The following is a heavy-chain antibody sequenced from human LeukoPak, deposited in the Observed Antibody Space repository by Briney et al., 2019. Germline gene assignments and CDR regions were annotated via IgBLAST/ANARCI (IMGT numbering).Heavy chain of an antibody. Sequence: ASVKVSCKASGYTFTSYGISWVRQAPGQGLEWMGWISAYNGNTNYAQKLQGRVTMTTDTSTSTAYMELRSLRSDDTAVYYCAKGLYCSSTSCYPASYGMDVWGQGTTVTVSS. V-gene: IGHV1-18*01. J-gene: IGHJ6*02. CDR1: GYTFTSYG. CDR3: AKGLYCSSTSCYPASYGMDV. CDR2: ISAYNGNT. D-gene: IGHD2-2*01.